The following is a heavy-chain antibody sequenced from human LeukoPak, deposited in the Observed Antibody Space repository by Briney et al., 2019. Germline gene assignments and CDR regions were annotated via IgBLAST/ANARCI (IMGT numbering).Heavy chain of an antibody. V-gene: IGHV2-5*02. J-gene: IGHJ4*02. CDR2: IYWDDDK. CDR1: GFSLSTAGVG. D-gene: IGHD2-15*01. Sequence: SGPTLVHPPQPLTLTCTFSGFSLSTAGVGVGWIRQPPGKALEWLALIYWDDDKRYSPSLKSRLTITKDTSKNQVVLTMTNMDPVDTATYYCAHRRYCSGGSCLDYWGQGTLVTVSS. CDR3: AHRRYCSGGSCLDY.